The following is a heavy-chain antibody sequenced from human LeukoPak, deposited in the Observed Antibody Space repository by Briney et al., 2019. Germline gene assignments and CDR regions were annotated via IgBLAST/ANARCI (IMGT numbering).Heavy chain of an antibody. CDR1: GYTFTSYG. CDR2: ISAYNGNT. J-gene: IGHJ5*02. D-gene: IGHD5-18*01. Sequence: ASVKVSCKASGYTFTSYGISWVRQAPGQGLEWMGWISAYNGNTNYAQKLQGRVTMTTDTSTSTAYMELRSLRSDDTAVYYYARSPDTAMVAWFDPWGQGTLVTVSS. CDR3: ARSPDTAMVAWFDP. V-gene: IGHV1-18*01.